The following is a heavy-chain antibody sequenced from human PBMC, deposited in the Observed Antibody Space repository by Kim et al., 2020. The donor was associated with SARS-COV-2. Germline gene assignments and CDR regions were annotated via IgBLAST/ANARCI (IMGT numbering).Heavy chain of an antibody. CDR2: IYYSGST. CDR1: GGSISSGGYY. Sequence: SETLSLTCTVSGGSISSGGYYWSWIRQHPGKGLEWIGYIYYSGSTYYNPSLKSRVTISVDTSKNQFSLNLSSVTAADTAVYYCARDPSNYYDSSGYYGGFYYSGQGTLVTVSS. D-gene: IGHD3-22*01. V-gene: IGHV4-31*03. CDR3: ARDPSNYYDSSGYYGGFYY. J-gene: IGHJ4*02.